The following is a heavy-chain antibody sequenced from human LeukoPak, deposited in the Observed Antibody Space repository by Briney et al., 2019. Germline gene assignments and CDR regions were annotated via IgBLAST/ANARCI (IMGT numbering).Heavy chain of an antibody. CDR2: IYPGDSDT. J-gene: IGHJ4*02. D-gene: IGHD6-6*01. CDR1: GYRFTSYW. CDR3: ARRYSSSTYPNYFDY. V-gene: IGHV5-51*01. Sequence: GESLKISCKGSGYRFTSYWIGCVRQIPGKGLEWMGIIYPGDSDTRYSPSFQGQVTISADKSISTAYLQWSSLKASDTAMYYCARRYSSSTYPNYFDYWGQGTLVTVSS.